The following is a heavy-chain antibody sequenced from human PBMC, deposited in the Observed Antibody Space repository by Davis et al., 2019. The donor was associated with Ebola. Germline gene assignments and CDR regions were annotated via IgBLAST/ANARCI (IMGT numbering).Heavy chain of an antibody. CDR1: GFTFSNAW. D-gene: IGHD4-17*01. CDR3: ARAPYGDYVPLLPLGY. CDR2: IKSKTDGGTT. V-gene: IGHV3-15*01. Sequence: GESLKISCAASGFTFSNAWMSWVRQAPGKGLEWVGRIKSKTDGGTTDYAAPVKGRFTISRDDSKNTLYLQMNSLKTEDTAVYYCARAPYGDYVPLLPLGYWGQGTLVTVSS. J-gene: IGHJ4*02.